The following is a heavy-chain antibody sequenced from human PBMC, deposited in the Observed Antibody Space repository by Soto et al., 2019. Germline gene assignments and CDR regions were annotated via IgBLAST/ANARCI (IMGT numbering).Heavy chain of an antibody. CDR3: AGVIYYDSRIDL. Sequence: SETLSLTCTVSGGSISSYYWSWIRQPPGKGLEWIGYIYYSGSTNYNPSLKSRVTISVDTSKNQFSLKLSSVTAADTAVYYCAGVIYYDSRIDLWGQGTLVTVSS. CDR2: IYYSGST. J-gene: IGHJ5*02. CDR1: GGSISSYY. V-gene: IGHV4-59*01. D-gene: IGHD3-22*01.